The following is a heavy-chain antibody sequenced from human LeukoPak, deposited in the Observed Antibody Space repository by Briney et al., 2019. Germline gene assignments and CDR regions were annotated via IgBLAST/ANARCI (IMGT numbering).Heavy chain of an antibody. D-gene: IGHD2-15*01. CDR2: INHSGST. CDR1: GGSFSGYY. CDR3: ARGLRGYCSGGSCYPGGWFDP. J-gene: IGHJ5*02. Sequence: KTSETLSLTCAVYGGSFSGYYWSWIRQPPGKGLEWIGEINHSGSTNYDPSLKSRVTISVDTSKNQFSLKLSSVTAADTAVYYCARGLRGYCSGGSCYPGGWFDPWGQGTLVTVSS. V-gene: IGHV4-34*01.